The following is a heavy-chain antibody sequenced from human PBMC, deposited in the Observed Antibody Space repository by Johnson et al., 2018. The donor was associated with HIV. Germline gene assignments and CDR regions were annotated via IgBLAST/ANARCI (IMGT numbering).Heavy chain of an antibody. V-gene: IGHV3-9*01. CDR2: ISWNSGSI. CDR3: TTYSIIHAFDI. D-gene: IGHD6-13*01. CDR1: GFTFDDYA. Sequence: QLVESGGGLVQPGGSLRLSCPASGFTFDDYAMHWVRQAPGKGLEWVSGISWNSGSIGYADSVKGRFTISRDNAKNSLYLQMNSLKTEDTAVYYCTTYSIIHAFDIWGQGTMVTVSS. J-gene: IGHJ3*02.